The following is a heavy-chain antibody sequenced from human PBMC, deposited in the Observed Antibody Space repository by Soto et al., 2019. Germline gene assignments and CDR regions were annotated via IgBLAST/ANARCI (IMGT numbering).Heavy chain of an antibody. CDR3: AREHDNSGYYPDYYGMDV. CDR1: GYTFTSYG. J-gene: IGHJ6*02. Sequence: ASVKVSCKASGYTFTSYGISWVRQAPGQGLEWMGWISAYNGNTNYAQKLQGRVTMTTDTSTSTAYMELRSLRSDDTAVYYCAREHDNSGYYPDYYGMDVWGQGTTVTVSS. V-gene: IGHV1-18*01. D-gene: IGHD3-22*01. CDR2: ISAYNGNT.